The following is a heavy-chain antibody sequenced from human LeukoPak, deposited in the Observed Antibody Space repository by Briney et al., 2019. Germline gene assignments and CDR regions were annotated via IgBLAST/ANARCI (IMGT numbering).Heavy chain of an antibody. Sequence: GVSLRLSCAASGFTFSSYWMSWVRQAPGKGLEWVANIKQDGSEKYYVDSVEGRFTISRDNAKNSVYLQMNSLRAEDTAVYYCARGGSYFDYWAQGTLVTVSS. V-gene: IGHV3-7*03. J-gene: IGHJ4*02. CDR3: ARGGSYFDY. CDR1: GFTFSSYW. D-gene: IGHD2-15*01. CDR2: IKQDGSEK.